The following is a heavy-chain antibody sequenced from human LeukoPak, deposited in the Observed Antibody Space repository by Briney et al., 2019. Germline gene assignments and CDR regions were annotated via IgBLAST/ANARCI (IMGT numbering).Heavy chain of an antibody. D-gene: IGHD4-17*01. V-gene: IGHV1-18*01. CDR2: ISAYNGNT. Sequence: GVSVKVSCKASGYTFTSYGISWVRQAPGQGLEWMGWISAYNGNTYYAQRLQGRVTMTTDTSTSTAYMELRNLRSDDTAVYYCAREFTVTTGYGMDVWGQGTTVTVSS. J-gene: IGHJ6*02. CDR1: GYTFTSYG. CDR3: AREFTVTTGYGMDV.